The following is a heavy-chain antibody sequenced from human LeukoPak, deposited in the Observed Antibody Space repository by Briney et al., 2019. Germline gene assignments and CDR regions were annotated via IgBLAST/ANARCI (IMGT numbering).Heavy chain of an antibody. CDR1: GITFRSYG. D-gene: IGHD3-16*01. Sequence: PGGSLRLSCAASGITFRSYGMHWVRQAPGKGLEWVALIWYDGSKQYYGDSVKGRFTISRDNSKNMLYLEMHSLRAEDTAIYYCASGTISFTFGEIWSLDYWGQGTLVTVSS. CDR2: IWYDGSKQ. CDR3: ASGTISFTFGEIWSLDY. V-gene: IGHV3-33*01. J-gene: IGHJ4*02.